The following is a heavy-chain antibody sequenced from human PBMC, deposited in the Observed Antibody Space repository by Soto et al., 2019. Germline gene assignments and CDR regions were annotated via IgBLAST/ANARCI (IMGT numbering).Heavy chain of an antibody. CDR3: ARQYCSGGGCYHWSDP. J-gene: IGHJ5*02. D-gene: IGHD2-15*01. Sequence: ASVKVSCKASGYTFTSYDINWVRQATGQGLEWMGWMNPNSGNTGYAQKFQGRVSMTRNTSISTAYMELSSLRSEDTAVYYCARQYCSGGGCYHWSDPWSQGTLVTVSS. V-gene: IGHV1-8*01. CDR1: GYTFTSYD. CDR2: MNPNSGNT.